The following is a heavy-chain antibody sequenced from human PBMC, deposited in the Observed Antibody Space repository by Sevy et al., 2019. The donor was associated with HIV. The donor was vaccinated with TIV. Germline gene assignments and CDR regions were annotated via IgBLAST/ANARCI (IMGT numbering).Heavy chain of an antibody. CDR2: IWFDGSNT. D-gene: IGHD4-17*01. V-gene: IGHV3-33*01. CDR3: ARDLEFYDSGDYGPAFMPDF. CDR1: GFTFSSFG. Sequence: GGSLRLSCAASGFTFSSFGMHWVRQAPGKGLEWVAVIWFDGSNTYYADSVKGRFTISRDIAKNTLHLQMNSLRAEETAVNYCARDLEFYDSGDYGPAFMPDFWGHGTLVTVSS. J-gene: IGHJ4*01.